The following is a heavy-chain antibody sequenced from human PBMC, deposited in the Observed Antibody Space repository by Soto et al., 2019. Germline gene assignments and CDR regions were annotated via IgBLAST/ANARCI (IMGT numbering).Heavy chain of an antibody. Sequence: PSETLSLTCSVSGGSVSSTIYYWGWIRQPPGRGLEWFVFAYYTGTPYYNLSFKSRVTISVDPSRNHFSLNLSFVTAADTAVFFFGRSQIGYSFGSPARFYNDYGGQGAQVTVSS. J-gene: IGHJ4*02. CDR3: GRSQIGYSFGSPARFYNDY. D-gene: IGHD2-15*01. V-gene: IGHV4-39*01. CDR1: GGSVSSTIYY. CDR2: AYYTGTP.